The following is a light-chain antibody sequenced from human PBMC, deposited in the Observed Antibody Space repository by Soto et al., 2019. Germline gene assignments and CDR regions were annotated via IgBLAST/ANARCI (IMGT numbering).Light chain of an antibody. CDR1: QSISTY. CDR3: QQSYNTPGT. J-gene: IGKJ4*01. CDR2: GAS. V-gene: IGKV1-39*01. Sequence: DIQMTQSPSSLSVSVGDRVIITCRSSQSISTYVNWYEQKPGKAPKLLIYGASTLQSGVPSRFSGSGSGADFALTISSLQPEDFATYYCQQSYNTPGTFGGGTKVDIK.